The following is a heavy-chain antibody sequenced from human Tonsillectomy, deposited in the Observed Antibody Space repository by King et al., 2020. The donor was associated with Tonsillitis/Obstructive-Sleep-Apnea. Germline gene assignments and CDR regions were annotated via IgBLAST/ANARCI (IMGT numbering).Heavy chain of an antibody. CDR2: IDWDDDK. CDR1: GFSLTTSGMC. CDR3: ARIEQDSNWSYFDY. V-gene: IGHV2-70*11. Sequence: TLKESGPALVKPTQTLTLTCTFSGFSLTTSGMCLSWIRQPPGKALEWLARIDWDDDKYYSTSLKTRLTISKDTSKNQVVLTMANMDPVDTATYFCARIEQDSNWSYFDYWGQGTLVTVSS. J-gene: IGHJ4*02. D-gene: IGHD1-1*01.